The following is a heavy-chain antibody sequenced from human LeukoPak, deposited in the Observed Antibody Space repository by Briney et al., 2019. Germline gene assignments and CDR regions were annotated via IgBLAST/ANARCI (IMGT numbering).Heavy chain of an antibody. D-gene: IGHD2/OR15-2a*01. Sequence: SETLSLTCTVSGGSISSYYWSWIRQPPGKGLEWIGHIYYSGSTYYNPSLKNRISISVDTSKNQFSLKLSSVTAADTAVYYCVGDALYSSTWYPGPWGQGTLVTVSS. V-gene: IGHV4-59*06. CDR3: VGDALYSSTWYPGP. CDR1: GGSISSYY. CDR2: IYYSGST. J-gene: IGHJ5*02.